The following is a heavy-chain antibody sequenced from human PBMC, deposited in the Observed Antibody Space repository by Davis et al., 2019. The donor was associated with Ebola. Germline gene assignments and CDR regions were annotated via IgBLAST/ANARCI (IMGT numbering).Heavy chain of an antibody. Sequence: GESLKISCAASGFTFSNFAMTWVRQAPGKGLEWVSTIGDGGYDTYYADSVKGRFTISRDNAKNSLYLQMNSLRAEDTAVYYCARAYSGYGSNRLDYWGQGTLVTVSS. D-gene: IGHD5-12*01. V-gene: IGHV3-21*01. CDR3: ARAYSGYGSNRLDY. CDR2: IGDGGYDT. J-gene: IGHJ4*02. CDR1: GFTFSNFA.